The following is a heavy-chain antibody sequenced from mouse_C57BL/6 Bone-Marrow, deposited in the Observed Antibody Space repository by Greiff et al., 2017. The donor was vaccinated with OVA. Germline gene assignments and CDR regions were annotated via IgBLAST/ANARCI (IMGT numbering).Heavy chain of an antibody. Sequence: EVMLVESGGGLVQPGGSLKLSCAASGFTFSDYGMAWVRQAPRKGPEWVAFISNLAYSIYYADTVTGRFTISRENAKNTLYLEMSSLRSEDTAMYYCALLLRSYYAMDYWGQGTSVTVSS. CDR1: GFTFSDYG. V-gene: IGHV5-15*01. CDR2: ISNLAYSI. J-gene: IGHJ4*01. CDR3: ALLLRSYYAMDY. D-gene: IGHD1-1*01.